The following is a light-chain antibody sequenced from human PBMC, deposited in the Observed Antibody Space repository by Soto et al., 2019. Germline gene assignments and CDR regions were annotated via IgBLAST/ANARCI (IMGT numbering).Light chain of an antibody. J-gene: IGKJ2*01. Sequence: EIVLTQSPGTLSLSPGERATLSCWASQSVSSSYLAWYQQKPGQAPRLLFYGASSRATDIPDRFSGSGSGTHFTITISRLEPEDFAVYYCQQYGSSLYTFGQGTKLDI. CDR2: GAS. CDR1: QSVSSSY. V-gene: IGKV3-20*01. CDR3: QQYGSSLYT.